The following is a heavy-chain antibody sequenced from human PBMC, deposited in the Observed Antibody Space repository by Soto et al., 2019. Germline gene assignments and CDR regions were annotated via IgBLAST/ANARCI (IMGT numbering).Heavy chain of an antibody. V-gene: IGHV6-1*01. D-gene: IGHD3-3*01. CDR3: ARWRDDLGWFDP. Sequence: SQTLSLTCAISGDSVSSNTASWNWIRQSPSRGLEWLGRTYFRSKWYNDYAVSVKSRIIINPDTSNNQFSLQLNSVTPEDTAVYYCARWRDDLGWFDPWGQGTLVTVSS. J-gene: IGHJ5*02. CDR1: GDSVSSNTAS. CDR2: TYFRSKWYN.